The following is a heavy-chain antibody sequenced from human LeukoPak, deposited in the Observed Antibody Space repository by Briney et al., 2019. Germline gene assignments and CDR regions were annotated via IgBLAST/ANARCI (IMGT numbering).Heavy chain of an antibody. Sequence: SETLSLTCTVSGGSISSGGYYWSWIRQHPGKGLERIGYIYYSGSTYYNPSLKSRVIISVDTSKNQFSLKLSSVTAADTAVYYCARVLPHRHLRYGYYGRRGYAFDIWGQGTMVTVSS. CDR2: IYYSGST. J-gene: IGHJ3*02. CDR3: ARVLPHRHLRYGYYGRRGYAFDI. V-gene: IGHV4-31*03. CDR1: GGSISSGGYY. D-gene: IGHD4-17*01.